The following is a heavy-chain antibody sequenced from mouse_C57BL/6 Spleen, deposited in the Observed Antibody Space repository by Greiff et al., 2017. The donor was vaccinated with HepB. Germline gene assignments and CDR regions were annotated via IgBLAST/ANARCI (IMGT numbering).Heavy chain of an antibody. J-gene: IGHJ4*01. CDR3: ARVDEYDGDYAMDY. CDR1: GYAFSSSW. CDR2: IYPGDGDT. Sequence: QVQQSGPELVKPGASVKISCKASGYAFSSSWMNWVKQRPGKGLEWIGRIYPGDGDTNYNGKFKGKATLTADKSSSTAYMQLSSLTSEDSAVYFCARVDEYDGDYAMDYWGQGTSVTVSS. V-gene: IGHV1-82*01. D-gene: IGHD2-4*01.